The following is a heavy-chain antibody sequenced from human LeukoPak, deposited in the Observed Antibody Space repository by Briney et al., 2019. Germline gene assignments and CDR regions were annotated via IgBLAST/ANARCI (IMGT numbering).Heavy chain of an antibody. CDR3: ARGVVVPAAHFDY. CDR1: GGSISSGSYY. D-gene: IGHD2-2*01. CDR2: IYTSGST. J-gene: IGHJ4*02. V-gene: IGHV4-61*02. Sequence: SETLSLTCTVSGGSISSGSYYWSWIRQPAGKGLEWIGRIYTSGSTNYNPSLKSRVTISVDTSKNQFFLKLSSVTAADTAVYYCARGVVVPAAHFDYWGQGTLVTVSS.